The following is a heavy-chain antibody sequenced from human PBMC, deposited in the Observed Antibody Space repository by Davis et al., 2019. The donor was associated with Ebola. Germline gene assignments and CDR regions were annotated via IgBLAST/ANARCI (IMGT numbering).Heavy chain of an antibody. Sequence: ASVKVSCNASGYTFTSYAMHWVRQAPGQRLEWMGWINAGNGNTKYSQKFQGRVTITRDTSASTAYMELSSLRSEDTAVYYCARERAEYYYGSGSYYYYGMDVWGQGTTVTVSS. V-gene: IGHV1-3*01. CDR2: INAGNGNT. CDR3: ARERAEYYYGSGSYYYYGMDV. CDR1: GYTFTSYA. D-gene: IGHD3-10*01. J-gene: IGHJ6*02.